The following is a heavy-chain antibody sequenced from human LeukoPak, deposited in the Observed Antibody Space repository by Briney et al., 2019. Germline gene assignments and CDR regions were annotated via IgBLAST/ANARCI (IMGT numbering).Heavy chain of an antibody. J-gene: IGHJ6*03. CDR3: ARGLRSYYYYYMDV. Sequence: GGSLRLSCVASGFSFSSYGMHWVRRAPGKGLEWMTFIRFDGSEKYYADSVKGRFTISRDNAKNSLYLQMNSLRAEDTAVYYCARGLRSYYYYYMDVWGKGTTVTVSS. D-gene: IGHD3-16*01. CDR1: GFSFSSYG. V-gene: IGHV3-30*02. CDR2: IRFDGSEK.